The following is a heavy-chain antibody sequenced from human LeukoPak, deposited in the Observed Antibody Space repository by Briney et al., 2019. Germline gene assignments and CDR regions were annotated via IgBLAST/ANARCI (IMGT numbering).Heavy chain of an antibody. V-gene: IGHV1-46*01. CDR2: INPSGGST. CDR1: GYTFTTYY. CDR3: ARQGGSGRRNFDY. D-gene: IGHD6-19*01. Sequence: ASVKVSCKASGYTFTTYYMHWVRQAPGQGLEWMGIINPSGGSTTYAQNFQGRVTMTRDTSTSAVYMEVSSLRSEDTAVYFCARQGGSGRRNFDYWGQGTLVTVSS. J-gene: IGHJ4*02.